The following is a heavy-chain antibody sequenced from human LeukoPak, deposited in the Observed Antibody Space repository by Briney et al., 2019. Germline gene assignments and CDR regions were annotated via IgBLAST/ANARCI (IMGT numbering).Heavy chain of an antibody. Sequence: SETLSLTCAVSGGSISSYYWSWIRQPPGKGLEWIGYIYYSGSTNYNPSLKSRVTISVDTSRNQFSLKLSSVTAADTAVYYCARANIGTYYDYVWGSYRQYYFDYWGQGTLVTVSS. V-gene: IGHV4-59*01. CDR2: IYYSGST. D-gene: IGHD3-16*02. J-gene: IGHJ4*02. CDR3: ARANIGTYYDYVWGSYRQYYFDY. CDR1: GGSISSYY.